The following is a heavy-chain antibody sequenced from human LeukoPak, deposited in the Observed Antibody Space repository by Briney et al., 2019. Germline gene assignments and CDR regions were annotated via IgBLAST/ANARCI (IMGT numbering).Heavy chain of an antibody. J-gene: IGHJ4*02. D-gene: IGHD3-10*01. Sequence: GRSLRLSCAASGFTFSSYAMHWVRQAPGKGLEWVAVISYDGGNKYYADSVKGRFTISRDNSKNTLYLQMNSLRAEDTAVYYCARDTPYYYGSGSYYPNFDYWGQGTLVTVSS. CDR3: ARDTPYYYGSGSYYPNFDY. CDR1: GFTFSSYA. V-gene: IGHV3-30*04. CDR2: ISYDGGNK.